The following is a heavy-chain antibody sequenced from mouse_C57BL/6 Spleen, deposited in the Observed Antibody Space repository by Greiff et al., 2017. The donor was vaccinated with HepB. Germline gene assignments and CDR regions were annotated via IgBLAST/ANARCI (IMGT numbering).Heavy chain of an antibody. Sequence: EVKLQESGGGLVQPKGSLKLSCAASGFSFNTYAMNWVRQAPGKGLEWVARIRSKSNNYATYYADSVKDRFTISRDDSESMLYLQMNNLKTEDTAMYYCVRGGTHFDYWGQGTTLTVSS. CDR1: GFSFNTYA. CDR3: VRGGTHFDY. CDR2: IRSKSNNYAT. D-gene: IGHD3-3*01. V-gene: IGHV10-1*01. J-gene: IGHJ2*01.